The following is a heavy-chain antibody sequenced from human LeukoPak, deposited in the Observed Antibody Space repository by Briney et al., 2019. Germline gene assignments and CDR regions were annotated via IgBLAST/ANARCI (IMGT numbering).Heavy chain of an antibody. D-gene: IGHD5-18*01. J-gene: IGHJ3*01. CDR3: ARDLVDTDMGYVGFGSAFDF. CDR1: GYTFTGYY. CDR2: INPNSGGT. Sequence: ASVKVSCKASGYTFTGYYMHWVRQAPGQGLEWMGWINPNSGGTNYAQKFQGRVTMTRETSISTAHMELSRLRSDDTAVYYCARDLVDTDMGYVGFGSAFDFWGQGTIVTVSS. V-gene: IGHV1-2*02.